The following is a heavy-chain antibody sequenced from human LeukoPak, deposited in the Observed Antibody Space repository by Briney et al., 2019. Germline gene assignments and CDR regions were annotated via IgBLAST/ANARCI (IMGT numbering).Heavy chain of an antibody. CDR3: ARLRQYYYYDSSGYSSNWFDP. CDR1: GGSISSYY. CDR2: IYYSGST. D-gene: IGHD3-22*01. V-gene: IGHV4-59*08. Sequence: SETLSLTCTVSGGSISSYYWSWIRQPPGKGLEWIGYIYYSGSTNYNPSLKSRVTISVDTSKNQFSLKLSSVTAADTAVYYCARLRQYYYYDSSGYSSNWFDPWGQGTLVTVSS. J-gene: IGHJ5*02.